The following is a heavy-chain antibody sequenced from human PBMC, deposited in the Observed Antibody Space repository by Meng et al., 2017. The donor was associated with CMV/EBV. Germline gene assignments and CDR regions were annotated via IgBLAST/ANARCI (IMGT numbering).Heavy chain of an antibody. CDR1: GFNFNDYY. V-gene: IGHV3-11*04. Sequence: GESLKISCAASGFNFNDYYLSWIRQAPGRGLEWISYISSTGTTNFYTDSVKGRFTISRDNGKSSLYLQMNSLRAEDTAVYYCARSLNIATRPGRDFDYWGQRALVTVSS. CDR2: ISSTGTTN. D-gene: IGHD6-6*01. J-gene: IGHJ4*02. CDR3: ARSLNIATRPGRDFDY.